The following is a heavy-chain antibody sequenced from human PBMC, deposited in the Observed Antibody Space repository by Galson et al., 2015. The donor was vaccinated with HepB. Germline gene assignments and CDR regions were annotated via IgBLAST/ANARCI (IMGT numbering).Heavy chain of an antibody. CDR2: IWKDGSNK. CDR1: GFTFSDYG. J-gene: IGHJ4*02. V-gene: IGHV3-33*08. D-gene: IGHD2-15*01. Sequence: SLRLSCAASGFTFSDYGMHWVRQAPGKGLEWVGLIWKDGSNKYYSDSVKGRFTISRDNSRKTFFLHMSSLRAEDTAIYFCAREDRNILVAALDSCGQGTMVTISS. CDR3: AREDRNILVAALDS.